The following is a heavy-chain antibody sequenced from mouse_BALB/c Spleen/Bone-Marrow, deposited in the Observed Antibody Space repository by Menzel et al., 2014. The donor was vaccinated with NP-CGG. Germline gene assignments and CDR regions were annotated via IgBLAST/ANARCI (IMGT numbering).Heavy chain of an antibody. Sequence: EVQLVESGGGLVQPGGSLKLSCAASGFDFSRYWMSWVRQAPGKGLEWIGEINPDSSTINYTPSLKDKFITSRDNAKNTLYLQMSKVRSEDTALYYCARLYYDYDDVFYWYFDVWGAGTTVTVSS. J-gene: IGHJ1*01. CDR3: ARLYYDYDDVFYWYFDV. D-gene: IGHD2-4*01. CDR2: INPDSSTI. CDR1: GFDFSRYW. V-gene: IGHV4-1*02.